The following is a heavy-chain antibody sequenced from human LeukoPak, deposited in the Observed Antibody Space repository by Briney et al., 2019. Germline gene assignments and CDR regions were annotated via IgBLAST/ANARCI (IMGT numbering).Heavy chain of an antibody. CDR2: ISASDGTT. Sequence: ASVQVSCKASGYTFSIYGITWARQAPGQGLEYLGWISASDGTTNYAQKVQDRVTMTTDTSTSTAYLELRSLRSEDTAVYYCARCGAAVTTHFSHWGQGTLVTVSS. CDR3: ARCGAAVTTHFSH. J-gene: IGHJ4*02. D-gene: IGHD4-17*01. V-gene: IGHV1-18*01. CDR1: GYTFSIYG.